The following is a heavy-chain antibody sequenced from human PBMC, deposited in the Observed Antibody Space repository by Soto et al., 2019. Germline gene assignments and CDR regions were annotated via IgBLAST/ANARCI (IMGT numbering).Heavy chain of an antibody. CDR3: ARGYSYGYWVDY. Sequence: TLSLTCTVSGGSISSVDYYWSWIRHPPGKGLEWIGYIYYSWSTYYNPSLKSRVTISVDTSKNQFSLKLSSVTAADTAVYYCARGYSYGYWVDYWGQGTLVTVS. V-gene: IGHV4-30-4*01. CDR2: IYYSWST. J-gene: IGHJ4*02. D-gene: IGHD5-18*01. CDR1: GGSISSVDYY.